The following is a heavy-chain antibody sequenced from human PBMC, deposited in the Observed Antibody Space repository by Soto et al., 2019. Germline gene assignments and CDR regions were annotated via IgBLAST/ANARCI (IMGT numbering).Heavy chain of an antibody. CDR1: GYTFTSYG. J-gene: IGHJ6*02. Sequence: QVQLVQSGAEVKKPGASVKVSCKASGYTFTSYGISWVRQAPGQGLEWMGWISGYNGNTNYVQMLQGRVTMTTDTSTNTAYMELRSLRSDDTAVYYCARDRNGIYGYYYGMDVWGQGTTVTVSS. V-gene: IGHV1-18*01. CDR3: ARDRNGIYGYYYGMDV. D-gene: IGHD3-10*01. CDR2: ISGYNGNT.